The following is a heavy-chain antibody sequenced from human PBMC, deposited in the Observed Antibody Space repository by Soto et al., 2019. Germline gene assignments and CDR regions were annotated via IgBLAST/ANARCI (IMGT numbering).Heavy chain of an antibody. J-gene: IGHJ6*04. Sequence: SETLSLTCTVSGGSISSYYWSWIRQPPGKGLEWIGYIYYSGSTNYNPSLKSRVTISVDTSKNQFSLKLSSVTAADKAVYYCARVEWLGEESGMDVWGEPNTLTVSS. CDR1: GGSISSYY. V-gene: IGHV4-59*01. D-gene: IGHD3-10*01. CDR2: IYYSGST. CDR3: ARVEWLGEESGMDV.